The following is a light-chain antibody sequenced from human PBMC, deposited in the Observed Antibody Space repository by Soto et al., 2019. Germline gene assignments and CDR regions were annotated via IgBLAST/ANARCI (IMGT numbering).Light chain of an antibody. Sequence: DIQLTQSPSSLSASVGDRVTITCRASQSIRYSLNWYQQRPGEAPKVLIYGASNLHSGVPPRFSGSGSGTDFALTISSRQPEDFATYYCHQTAGSLTWTFGQGTRVEAK. CDR3: HQTAGSLTWT. CDR1: QSIRYS. V-gene: IGKV1-39*01. J-gene: IGKJ1*01. CDR2: GAS.